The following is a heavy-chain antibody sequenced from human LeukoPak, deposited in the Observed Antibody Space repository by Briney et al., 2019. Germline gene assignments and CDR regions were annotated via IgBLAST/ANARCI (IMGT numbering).Heavy chain of an antibody. Sequence: PGGSLRLSCAASGFTFSNYAMSWVRQAPGKGLEWVSGISGSDGSTYYADSVKGRFTISRDNSKNTLYLQMNSLRAEDTAVYYCAKNRPNYDILTGSYDLWGQGTLVTVSS. CDR2: ISGSDGST. D-gene: IGHD3-9*01. CDR1: GFTFSNYA. V-gene: IGHV3-23*01. J-gene: IGHJ5*02. CDR3: AKNRPNYDILTGSYDL.